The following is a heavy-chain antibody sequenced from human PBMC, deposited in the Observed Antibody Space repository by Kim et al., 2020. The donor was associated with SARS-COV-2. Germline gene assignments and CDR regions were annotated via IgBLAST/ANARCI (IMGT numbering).Heavy chain of an antibody. CDR3: ARTYGSGSYYGY. CDR2: IYYSGST. CDR1: GGSISSYY. J-gene: IGHJ4*02. D-gene: IGHD3-10*01. Sequence: SETLSLTCTVSGGSISSYYWSWIRQPPGKGLEWIGYIYYSGSTNYNPSLKSRVTISVDTSKNQFSLKLSSVTAADTAVYYCARTYGSGSYYGYWGQGTLVTVSS. V-gene: IGHV4-59*13.